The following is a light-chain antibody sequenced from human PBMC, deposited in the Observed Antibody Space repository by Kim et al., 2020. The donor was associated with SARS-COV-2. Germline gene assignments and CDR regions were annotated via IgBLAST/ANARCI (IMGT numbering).Light chain of an antibody. J-gene: IGKJ4*01. CDR1: QVLSPW. CDR3: QQTNDFPLT. CDR2: AAS. Sequence: ESVGDSVTITCRASQVLSPWLAWYQQRPGKAPKLLIYAASTLHSGVPSRFSGTGSGTDFTLTISALQPEDFATYFCQQTNDFPLTFGGGTKVDIK. V-gene: IGKV1-12*01.